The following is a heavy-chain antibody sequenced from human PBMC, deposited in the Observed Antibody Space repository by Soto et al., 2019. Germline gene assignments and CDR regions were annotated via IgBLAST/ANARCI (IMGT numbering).Heavy chain of an antibody. CDR2: ISGSGGST. CDR3: AKRTRVGGVIARHHADFDY. Sequence: GGSLRLSCAASGFTFSSYAMSWVRQAPGKGLEWVSAISGSGGSTYYADSVKGRFTISRDNSKNTLYLQMNSLRAEDTAVYYCAKRTRVGGVIARHHADFDYWGQGTLVTVSS. D-gene: IGHD3-16*02. J-gene: IGHJ4*02. CDR1: GFTFSSYA. V-gene: IGHV3-23*01.